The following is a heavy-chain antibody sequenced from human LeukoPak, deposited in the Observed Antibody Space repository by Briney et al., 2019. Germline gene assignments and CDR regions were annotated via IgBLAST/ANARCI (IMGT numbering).Heavy chain of an antibody. CDR2: ISYDGSNK. V-gene: IGHV3-30*03. CDR3: AVSNWMDP. Sequence: GGSLRLSCAASGFTFSSYGMHWVRQAPGKGLEWVAVISYDGSNKYYADSVKGRFTISRDNAKNTLHLQMDSLTVEDTAVYYCAVSNWMDPWGQGTLVTVSS. CDR1: GFTFSSYG. J-gene: IGHJ5*02.